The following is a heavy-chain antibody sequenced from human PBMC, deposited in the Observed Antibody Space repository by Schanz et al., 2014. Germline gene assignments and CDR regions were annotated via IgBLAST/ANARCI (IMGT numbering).Heavy chain of an antibody. Sequence: QVQLQQWGAGLLKPSETLSLTCAFSGGSFSGYWWTWVRQSPGKGLGWIGEVNHGGNTNYNPSRKNRVTVSVDMSKKQFSLGLSSVPAADTAAYYCATWSGTRLFHNWGQGTLVTVSS. D-gene: IGHD1-7*01. J-gene: IGHJ4*02. CDR1: GGSFSGYW. CDR3: ATWSGTRLFHN. CDR2: VNHGGNT. V-gene: IGHV4-34*01.